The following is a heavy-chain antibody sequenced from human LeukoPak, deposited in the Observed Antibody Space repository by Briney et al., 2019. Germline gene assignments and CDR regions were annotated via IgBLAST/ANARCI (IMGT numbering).Heavy chain of an antibody. CDR1: GYTFTGYY. CDR2: INPNSGGT. J-gene: IGHJ6*02. CDR3: ARGCSGGSCYYYYYGMDV. V-gene: IGHV1-2*04. D-gene: IGHD2-15*01. Sequence: ASVNVSCKASGYTFTGYYMHWVRQAPGQGLEWMGWINPNSGGTNYAQKFQGWVTMTRDTSISTAYMELSRLRSDDTAVYYCARGCSGGSCYYYYYGMDVWGQGTTVTVSS.